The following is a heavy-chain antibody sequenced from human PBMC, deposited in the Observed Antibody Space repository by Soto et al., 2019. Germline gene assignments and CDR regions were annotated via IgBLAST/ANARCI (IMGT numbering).Heavy chain of an antibody. CDR3: ASQVVPAAGGWFDP. CDR1: GFTCSDYD. CDR2: ISSSSSYT. Sequence: GGSLRLSCAASGFTCSDYDMSWIRQAPGKGLEWVSYISSSSSYTNYADSVKGRFTISRDNAKNSLYLQMNSLRAEDTAVYYCASQVVPAAGGWFDPWGQGTLVTVSS. V-gene: IGHV3-11*03. J-gene: IGHJ5*02. D-gene: IGHD2-2*01.